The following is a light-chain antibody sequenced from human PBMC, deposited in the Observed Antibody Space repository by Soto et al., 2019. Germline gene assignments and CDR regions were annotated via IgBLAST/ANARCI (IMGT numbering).Light chain of an antibody. CDR2: GAS. J-gene: IGKJ1*01. CDR3: QHYVYPQWT. CDR1: QSVATN. V-gene: IGKV3D-15*01. Sequence: EAVLTQSPATLSVFPGERATLSCRASQSVATNLAWYQQKPGQAPRLLIYGASTRATGTPDRFSGSGSGTEFTLTIRRLEPEDFAVYFCQHYVYPQWTFGPGTKVDIK.